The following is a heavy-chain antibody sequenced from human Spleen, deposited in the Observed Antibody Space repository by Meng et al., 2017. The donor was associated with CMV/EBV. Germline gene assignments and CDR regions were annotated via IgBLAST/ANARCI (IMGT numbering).Heavy chain of an antibody. D-gene: IGHD6-6*01. CDR1: GGSISSSSYY. J-gene: IGHJ2*01. Sequence: SGGSISSSSYYCGWIRQPPGKGLEWIGSIYYSGSTYYNPSLKSRVTISVDTSKNQFSLKLSSVTAADTAVYYCARARSYSSSYWYFDLWGRGTLVTVSS. CDR2: IYYSGST. V-gene: IGHV4-39*07. CDR3: ARARSYSSSYWYFDL.